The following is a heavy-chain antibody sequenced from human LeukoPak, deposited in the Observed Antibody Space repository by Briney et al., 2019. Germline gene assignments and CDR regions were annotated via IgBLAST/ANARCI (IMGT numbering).Heavy chain of an antibody. V-gene: IGHV3-7*01. CDR1: GFTVSSNY. D-gene: IGHD5-18*01. CDR3: ATSKDTAGGPY. Sequence: GGSLRLSCAASGFTVSSNYMSWVRQAPGKGLEWVVNVRQDGGATYYGDSVKGRFTISRDNSKNSLFLQMNSLRADDTAIYYCATSKDTAGGPYWGQGTLVTVSS. J-gene: IGHJ4*02. CDR2: VRQDGGAT.